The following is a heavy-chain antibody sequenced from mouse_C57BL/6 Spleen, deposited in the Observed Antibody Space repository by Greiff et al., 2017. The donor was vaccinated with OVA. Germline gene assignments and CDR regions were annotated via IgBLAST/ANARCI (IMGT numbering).Heavy chain of an antibody. J-gene: IGHJ1*03. Sequence: EVQLVESGGGLVKPGGSLKLSCAASGFTFSSYAMSWVRQTPEKRLEWVATISDGGSYTYYPDNVKGRFTISRDNAKNNLYLQMSHLKSEDTAMYYCARANYYGSSYRYFDVWGTGTTVTVSS. CDR2: ISDGGSYT. CDR1: GFTFSSYA. V-gene: IGHV5-4*01. CDR3: ARANYYGSSYRYFDV. D-gene: IGHD1-1*01.